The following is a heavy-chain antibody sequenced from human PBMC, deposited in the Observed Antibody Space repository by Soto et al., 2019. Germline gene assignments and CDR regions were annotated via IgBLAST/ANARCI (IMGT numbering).Heavy chain of an antibody. Sequence: QVQLQQWGAGLLKPSETLSLTCAVYGGSFSGYYWSWIRQPPGKGLEWIGEINHSGSTNYNPSLKSRVTISVDTSKNQCSLKLSAVTAAATAVYYCARLDYGDVFDYWGQGTLVTVSS. D-gene: IGHD4-17*01. CDR1: GGSFSGYY. CDR3: ARLDYGDVFDY. J-gene: IGHJ4*02. CDR2: INHSGST. V-gene: IGHV4-34*01.